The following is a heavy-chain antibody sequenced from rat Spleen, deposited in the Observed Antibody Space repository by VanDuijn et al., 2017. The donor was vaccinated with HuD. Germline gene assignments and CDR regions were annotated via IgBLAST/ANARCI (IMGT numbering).Heavy chain of an antibody. J-gene: IGHJ2*01. Sequence: QVQLKESGPGLVQPSQTLSLTCTVSGFSFTTYTVTWVRQPPGKGLEWIAAISSGGITYYNSALKSRLSISRDTSKSQVFLKMNSLQTEDTAMYFCARDWELGYWGQGVMVTVSS. CDR2: ISSGGIT. D-gene: IGHD5-1*01. V-gene: IGHV2-6*01. CDR3: ARDWELGY. CDR1: GFSFTTYT.